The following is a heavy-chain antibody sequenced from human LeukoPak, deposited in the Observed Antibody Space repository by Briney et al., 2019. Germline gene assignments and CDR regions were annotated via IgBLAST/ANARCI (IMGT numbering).Heavy chain of an antibody. CDR3: ARQGGYDSSGYYSRGYHYYGMDV. V-gene: IGHV4-59*08. CDR2: IYYSGST. Sequence: PSETLSLTCTVSGGSISSYYWGWIRQPPGKGLEWIGYIYYSGSTAYKPSLKSRVTISADPTKNQFSLKLSSVTAADTAVSYCARQGGYDSSGYYSRGYHYYGMDVWGQGTTVTVSS. D-gene: IGHD3-22*01. CDR1: GGSISSYY. J-gene: IGHJ6*02.